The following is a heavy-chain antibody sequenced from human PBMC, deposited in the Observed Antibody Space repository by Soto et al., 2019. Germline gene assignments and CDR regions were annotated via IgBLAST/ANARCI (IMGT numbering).Heavy chain of an antibody. Sequence: QVQLVESGGGVVQPGRSLRLSCAASGFTFSSYAMYWVRQAPGKGLECVAIISYDGSNKYYADSVKGRFTISRDNSKNTQYLEMNSLRAEDTAVYYCARPSTAMAYYYFYYAMDVWGQGTTVTVSS. CDR3: ARPSTAMAYYYFYYAMDV. CDR1: GFTFSSYA. V-gene: IGHV3-30-3*01. J-gene: IGHJ6*02. CDR2: ISYDGSNK. D-gene: IGHD5-18*01.